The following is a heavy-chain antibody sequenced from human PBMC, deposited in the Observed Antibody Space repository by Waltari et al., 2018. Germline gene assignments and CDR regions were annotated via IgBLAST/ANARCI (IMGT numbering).Heavy chain of an antibody. Sequence: EVQLLESGGDLVQPGGSLSLRCADQGFTFNGRWMTWVRQAPGKGLDWVANINEDGSEKRYMDSVKGRFTVSRDNARNSLYLQMNSLRAEDTAVYYCARCHWTWLDPWGQGTLVTVSS. V-gene: IGHV3-7*01. CDR2: INEDGSEK. CDR3: ARCHWTWLDP. CDR1: GFTFNGRW. D-gene: IGHD3-3*01. J-gene: IGHJ5*02.